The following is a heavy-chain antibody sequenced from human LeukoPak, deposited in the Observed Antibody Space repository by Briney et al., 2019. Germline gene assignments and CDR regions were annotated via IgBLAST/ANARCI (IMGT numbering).Heavy chain of an antibody. Sequence: GGSLRLSCAASGFTFNYAWMSWVRQAPGKGLEWVGRIKSKTDGETTDYAAPVKGRFTISRDDSKNTLYLQMNSLKTEDTALYYCTTAPSGYAYMNGWHLDYWGQGALVTVPS. V-gene: IGHV3-15*01. CDR3: TTAPSGYAYMNGWHLDY. J-gene: IGHJ4*02. CDR2: IKSKTDGETT. D-gene: IGHD5-18*01. CDR1: GFTFNYAW.